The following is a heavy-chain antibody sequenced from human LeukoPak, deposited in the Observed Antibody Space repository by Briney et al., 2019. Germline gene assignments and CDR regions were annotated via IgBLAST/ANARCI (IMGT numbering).Heavy chain of an antibody. V-gene: IGHV3-23*01. CDR2: INYNGDNK. J-gene: IGHJ4*02. CDR3: AKDGHCPGALCPTQIAVAGYNDN. Sequence: GGSLRLSCAASGFTFSIYTMNWVRQAPGKGLEWVSIINYNGDNKYYTDSVQGRFTISRDNSKNTVYLQMNSLRAEDTAIYYCAKDGHCPGALCPTQIAVAGYNDNWGQGTLVTVSS. D-gene: IGHD6-19*01. CDR1: GFTFSIYT.